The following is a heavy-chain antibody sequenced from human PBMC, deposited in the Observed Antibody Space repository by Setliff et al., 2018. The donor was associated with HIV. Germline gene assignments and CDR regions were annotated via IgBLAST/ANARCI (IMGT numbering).Heavy chain of an antibody. CDR1: GQTFTNSA. Sequence: SVKVSCKASGQTFTNSAVTWMRRAPGQGLEWMGGSIPLFGTRNYAQKFQGRLTISTDELMTTAYMELSNLRSEDTAVYYCASGSGYCRNGVCYIGVHKNPDKYYFDYWGQGTLVTVSS. V-gene: IGHV1-69*05. CDR3: ASGSGYCRNGVCYIGVHKNPDKYYFDY. D-gene: IGHD2-8*01. J-gene: IGHJ4*02. CDR2: SIPLFGTR.